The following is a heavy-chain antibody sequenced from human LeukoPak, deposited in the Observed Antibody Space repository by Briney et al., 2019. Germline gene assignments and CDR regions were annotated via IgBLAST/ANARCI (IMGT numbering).Heavy chain of an antibody. Sequence: GASVKVSCKVSGYTLTELSMHWVRQAPGKGLEWMGGFDPEDGETIYAQKFQGGVTMTEDTSTDTAYMELSSLRSEDTAVYYCAKSFGYYYGMDVWGQGTTVTVSS. CDR1: GYTLTELS. D-gene: IGHD3-10*01. J-gene: IGHJ6*02. CDR3: AKSFGYYYGMDV. V-gene: IGHV1-24*01. CDR2: FDPEDGET.